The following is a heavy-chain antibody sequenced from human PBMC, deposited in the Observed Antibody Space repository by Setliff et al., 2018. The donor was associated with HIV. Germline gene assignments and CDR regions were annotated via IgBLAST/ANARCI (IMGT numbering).Heavy chain of an antibody. D-gene: IGHD5-18*01. Sequence: GGSLRLSCVASGFTFSRDWMLWVRQVPGKGLVWVSRINSDGSSTSYADFVRGRFTMSRDNAKSTLYLEMNGLRVDDTAVYYCARVADGYNSYFDYWGQGTVVTVSS. CDR2: INSDGSST. CDR3: ARVADGYNSYFDY. J-gene: IGHJ4*02. CDR1: GFTFSRDW. V-gene: IGHV3-74*01.